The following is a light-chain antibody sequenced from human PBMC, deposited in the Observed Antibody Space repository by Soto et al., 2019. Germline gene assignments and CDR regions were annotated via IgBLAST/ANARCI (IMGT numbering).Light chain of an antibody. J-gene: IGLJ1*01. V-gene: IGLV2-23*01. CDR2: ECS. Sequence: QSPLNRPASFSASAVRSISISRTATSSDVGRYKLVSWYQQPATKGPTLMIYECSKRPSGVSNRVSGCKSGNTASLTISVLQAEDEADYYCCSYAGSSTDGCGPGTKVTVI. CDR3: CSYAGSSTDG. CDR1: SSDVGRYKL.